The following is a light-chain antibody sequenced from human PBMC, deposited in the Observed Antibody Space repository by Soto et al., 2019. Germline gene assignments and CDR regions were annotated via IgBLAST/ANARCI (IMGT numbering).Light chain of an antibody. J-gene: IGKJ4*01. CDR3: QQYNNCPLT. CDR2: GTS. Sequence: EIVMTQSPATLSVSPGERATLSCRASQSVYSNLAWYQQKPCQAPRLLIYGTSTRTTGIPARFSGSGSGTEFSLTISSLQSEDFAVYYCQQYNNCPLTFGGGTKVESK. CDR1: QSVYSN. V-gene: IGKV3-15*01.